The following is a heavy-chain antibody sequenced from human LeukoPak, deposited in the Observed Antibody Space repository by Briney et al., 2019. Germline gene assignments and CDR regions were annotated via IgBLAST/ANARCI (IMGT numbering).Heavy chain of an antibody. CDR3: ALLDSGYYYLDAFDI. CDR2: IYYSGST. Sequence: SQTLSLTCTVSGGSISSGGYYWSWIRQHPGKGLEWIGYIYYSGSTYYNPSLKSRVTISVDTSKNQFSLKLSSVTAADTAVYYCALLDSGYYYLDAFDIWGQGTMVTVSS. D-gene: IGHD3-22*01. CDR1: GGSISSGGYY. J-gene: IGHJ3*02. V-gene: IGHV4-31*03.